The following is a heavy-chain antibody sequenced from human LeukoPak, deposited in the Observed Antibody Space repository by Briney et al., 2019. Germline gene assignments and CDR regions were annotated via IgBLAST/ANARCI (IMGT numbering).Heavy chain of an antibody. CDR3: ATTNDGGGYQWGDFFDF. CDR1: GGTSNSHA. J-gene: IGHJ4*02. D-gene: IGHD3-22*01. CDR2: IIPNLGTT. V-gene: IGHV1-69*04. Sequence: GASVKVSCKASGGTSNSHAISWVRQARGQGLEWMGRIIPNLGTTNRAQSFQDRVTLTADKSTNTAYMELTSLTSDDTAVYYCATTNDGGGYQWGDFFDFWGQGTLATVSS.